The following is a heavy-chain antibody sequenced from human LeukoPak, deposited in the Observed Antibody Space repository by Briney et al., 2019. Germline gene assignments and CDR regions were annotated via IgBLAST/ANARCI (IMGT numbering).Heavy chain of an antibody. CDR2: IYSGGTT. CDR3: ARVYCSSTSCYYP. V-gene: IGHV3-53*03. Sequence: GGSLRLSCAASGFTVSSNYMSWAGSLQGKGLGWVSVIYSGGTTYYADSVKGRFTFSRDNSKNTLYLQMNSLRAEDTAVYYCARVYCSSTSCYYPWGQGTLVTVSS. CDR1: GFTVSSNY. D-gene: IGHD2-2*01. J-gene: IGHJ5*02.